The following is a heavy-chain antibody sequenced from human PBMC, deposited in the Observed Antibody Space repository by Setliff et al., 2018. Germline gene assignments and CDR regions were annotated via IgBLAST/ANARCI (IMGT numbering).Heavy chain of an antibody. J-gene: IGHJ6*03. CDR2: ISPHTGNT. Sequence: GASVKVSCKASGYNFNGYYSHWVRQAPGQGLEWLGWISPHTGNTNYAQNFQDRVTMTRDTSISTAYMELSSLRSDDTAAYYCARVFFGVNDGLYHYFNMDIWGKGTTVTVSS. CDR1: GYNFNGYY. D-gene: IGHD3-10*01. CDR3: ARVFFGVNDGLYHYFNMDI. V-gene: IGHV1-2*02.